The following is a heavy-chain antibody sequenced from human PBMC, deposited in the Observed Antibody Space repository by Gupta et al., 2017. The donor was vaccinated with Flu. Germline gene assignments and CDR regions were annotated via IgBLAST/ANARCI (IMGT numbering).Heavy chain of an antibody. J-gene: IGHJ4*02. D-gene: IGHD1-1*01. V-gene: IGHV4-34*01. CDR3: ARGRSGARQRGLFDY. Sequence: QVQLQQWGAGLLKPSEPLSLTCAVYGGSFSGYYWSWIRQPPGKGLEWIGEINHSGSTNYNPSLKSRVTISVDTSKNQFSLKLSSVNAADTAVYYCARGRSGARQRGLFDYWGQGTLVTVSS. CDR1: GGSFSGYY. CDR2: INHSGST.